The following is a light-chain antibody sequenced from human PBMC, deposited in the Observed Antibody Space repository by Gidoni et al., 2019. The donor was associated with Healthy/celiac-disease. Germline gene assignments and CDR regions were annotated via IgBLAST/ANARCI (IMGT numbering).Light chain of an antibody. CDR3: QQYGSSLHT. Sequence: EIVLTQSPGTLSLSPGERATLSCRASQSVSSSYLAWYQQKPGQAPRLLIYGASSRATGIPDRFSGSGSGTDFTLTISRLEPEDFAVYYCQQYGSSLHTFGQGTKLENK. CDR2: GAS. V-gene: IGKV3-20*01. CDR1: QSVSSSY. J-gene: IGKJ2*01.